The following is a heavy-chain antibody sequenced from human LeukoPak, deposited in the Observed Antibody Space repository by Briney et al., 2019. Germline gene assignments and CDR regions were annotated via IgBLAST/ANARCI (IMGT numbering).Heavy chain of an antibody. CDR1: GGTFSSYA. V-gene: IGHV1-2*06. Sequence: AASVKVSCKASGGTFSSYAISWVRQAPGQGLEWMGRINPNSGDTNYAQKFQGRVTMTRDTSISTAYMELSSLRSDDTAVYYCARAGSFYNWFDPWGQGTLVTVSS. J-gene: IGHJ5*02. CDR2: INPNSGDT. CDR3: ARAGSFYNWFDP.